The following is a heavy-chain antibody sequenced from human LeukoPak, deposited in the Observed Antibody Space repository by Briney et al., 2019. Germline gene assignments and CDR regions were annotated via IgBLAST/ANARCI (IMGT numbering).Heavy chain of an antibody. J-gene: IGHJ6*03. CDR3: AGIPYGPYYYYYYMDV. V-gene: IGHV4-61*05. D-gene: IGHD3-10*01. Sequence: PSETLSLTCTVSGGSISSSSYYWGWIRQPPGKGLEWIGYIYYSGSTNYNPSLKSRVTISVDTSKNQFSLKLSSVTAADAAVYYCAGIPYGPYYYYYYMDVWGKGTTVTISS. CDR1: GGSISSSSYY. CDR2: IYYSGST.